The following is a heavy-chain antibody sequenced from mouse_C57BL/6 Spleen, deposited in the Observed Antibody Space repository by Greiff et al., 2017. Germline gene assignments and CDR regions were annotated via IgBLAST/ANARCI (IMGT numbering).Heavy chain of an antibody. Sequence: EVQRVESGGGLVKPGGSLKLSCAASGFTSSSYTMSWVRQTPEKRLEWVATISGGGGNTYYPDSVKGRFTISRDNAKNTLYLQMSSLRSEDTALYYCARLRHFDYWGQGTTLTVSS. CDR1: GFTSSSYT. CDR3: ARLRHFDY. V-gene: IGHV5-9*01. CDR2: ISGGGGNT. J-gene: IGHJ2*01.